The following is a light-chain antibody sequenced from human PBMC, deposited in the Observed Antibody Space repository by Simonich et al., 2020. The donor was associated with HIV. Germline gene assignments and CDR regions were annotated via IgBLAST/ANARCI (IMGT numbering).Light chain of an antibody. Sequence: DIQMTQSPSSLSASVGDRVTITCRASQSITNYLNWYQQKPGKAPKLLIYAASSLQSGVSSRFSGSGSGTDFTLTISSLQPEDFATYYCQQANSFPYTFGQGTKLEIK. CDR2: AAS. CDR1: QSITNY. CDR3: QQANSFPYT. J-gene: IGKJ2*01. V-gene: IGKV1-39*01.